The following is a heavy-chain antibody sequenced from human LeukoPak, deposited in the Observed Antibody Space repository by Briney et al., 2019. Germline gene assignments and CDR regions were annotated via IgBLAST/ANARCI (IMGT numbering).Heavy chain of an antibody. V-gene: IGHV4-30-4*01. Sequence: PSQTLSLTCTVSGGSISSGDYYWSWIRQPPGKGLEWIGYIYYSGSTYYNPSLKSRVTISVDTSKNQFSLKLSSVTAADTAVYYCARVGYYDSSGYYLFDYWGQGTLVTVST. D-gene: IGHD3-22*01. CDR1: GGSISSGDYY. CDR2: IYYSGST. J-gene: IGHJ4*02. CDR3: ARVGYYDSSGYYLFDY.